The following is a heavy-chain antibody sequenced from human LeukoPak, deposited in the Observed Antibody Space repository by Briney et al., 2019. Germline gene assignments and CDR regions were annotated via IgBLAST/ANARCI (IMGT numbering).Heavy chain of an antibody. D-gene: IGHD6-19*01. CDR2: IYTSGST. CDR1: GDSISTYY. Sequence: SETLSLTCTVSGDSISTYYWSWIRQPAGKGLEWIGRIYTSGSTNYNPSLKSRVTMSVDTSKNQFSLELSSVTAADTAVYYCARGKYSSGCDYWGQGTLVTVSS. CDR3: ARGKYSSGCDY. V-gene: IGHV4-4*07. J-gene: IGHJ4*02.